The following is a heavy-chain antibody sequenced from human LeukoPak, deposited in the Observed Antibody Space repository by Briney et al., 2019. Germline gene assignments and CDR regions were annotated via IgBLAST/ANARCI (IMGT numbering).Heavy chain of an antibody. J-gene: IGHJ4*02. CDR1: GGSISSSGHY. CDR2: ISYYGST. Sequence: SETLSLTCTVSGGSISSSGHYWGWIRQPPGGGLEYILTISYYGSTYYNPSLKSRVTISVDTSRNQFSLKLNSVTAADTAMYYCAGQVAVAYCPDYWGQGTLVTVSS. V-gene: IGHV4-39*01. D-gene: IGHD6-19*01. CDR3: AGQVAVAYCPDY.